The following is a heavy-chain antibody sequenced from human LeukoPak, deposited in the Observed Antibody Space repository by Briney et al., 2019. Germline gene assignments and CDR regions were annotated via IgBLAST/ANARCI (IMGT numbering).Heavy chain of an antibody. Sequence: GRSLRLSCAASGFTFDDYAMHWVRQAPGKGLEWVSGISWNSGSIGYADPVKGRFTISRDNAKNSLYLQMNSLRAEDTALYYCAKGRGSYPSFDYWGQGTLVTVSS. CDR1: GFTFDDYA. CDR2: ISWNSGSI. V-gene: IGHV3-9*01. J-gene: IGHJ4*02. CDR3: AKGRGSYPSFDY. D-gene: IGHD1-26*01.